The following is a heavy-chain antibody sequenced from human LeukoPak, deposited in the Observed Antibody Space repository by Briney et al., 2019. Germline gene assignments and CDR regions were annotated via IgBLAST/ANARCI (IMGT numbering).Heavy chain of an antibody. CDR2: INGDGTTT. CDR1: GFTFSRFW. J-gene: IGHJ5*02. Sequence: GGSLRLSCAASGFTFSRFWMHWIRQAPGKGLVWISRINGDGTTTNYADSVKGRFTVSRDNAKNTLHLQMNSLRAEDTAVYYCARDPTGVGAWGNWVDPWGQGSLVTVSS. CDR3: ARDPTGVGAWGNWVDP. V-gene: IGHV3-74*01. D-gene: IGHD1-26*01.